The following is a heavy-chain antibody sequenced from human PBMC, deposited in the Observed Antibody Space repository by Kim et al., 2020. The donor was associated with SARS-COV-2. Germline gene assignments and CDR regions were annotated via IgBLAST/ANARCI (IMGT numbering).Heavy chain of an antibody. CDR1: GFTFSSYA. CDR2: ISYDGSNK. D-gene: IGHD3-16*01. Sequence: GGSLRLSCAASGFTFSSYAMHWVRQAPGKGLEWVAVISYDGSNKYYADSVKGRFTISRDNSKNTLYLQMNSLRAEDTAVYYCARDDPLSDPHFDYWGQGTLVTVSS. CDR3: ARDDPLSDPHFDY. V-gene: IGHV3-30*04. J-gene: IGHJ4*02.